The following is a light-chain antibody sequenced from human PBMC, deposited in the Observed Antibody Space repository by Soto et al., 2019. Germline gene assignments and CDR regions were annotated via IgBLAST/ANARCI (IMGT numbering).Light chain of an antibody. J-gene: IGLJ1*01. CDR3: CSYAGSYIFV. CDR2: DVS. Sequence: QSALIQPRSVSGSPGQSVTISCTGTSSDVGTYNYVSWYRQHPGKAPKLMISDVSKRPSGVPDRFSGSKSDNTASLTISGLQAEDEGDYYCCSYAGSYIFVSGTGTKVTVL. CDR1: SSDVGTYNY. V-gene: IGLV2-11*01.